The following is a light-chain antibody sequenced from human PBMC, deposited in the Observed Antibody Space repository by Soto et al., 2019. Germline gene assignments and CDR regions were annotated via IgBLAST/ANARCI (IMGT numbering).Light chain of an antibody. CDR3: QQRGIWPLS. CDR1: QSVSSS. CDR2: DVS. Sequence: EIVLTQSPATLSLSPGERATLSCRASQSVSSSLAWYQQKPGQTPRLLIYDVSNRATGIPARFSGSGAGTDFTLTVSSLEPEDFAVYYCQQRGIWPLSFGGGTKVEIK. V-gene: IGKV3-11*01. J-gene: IGKJ4*01.